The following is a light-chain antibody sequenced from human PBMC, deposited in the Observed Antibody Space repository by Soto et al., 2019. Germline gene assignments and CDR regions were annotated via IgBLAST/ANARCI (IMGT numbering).Light chain of an antibody. Sequence: QSALAQPASVSGSPGQSIAMSCTGTSSDVGTHNFVSWYQQHPGKAPKLIIYDVSNRPSGVSDHFFGSKSGNTASLTISGLQAEDEADYYCRSFTTTNTYVFGTGTKVNVL. V-gene: IGLV2-14*03. CDR2: DVS. CDR1: SSDVGTHNF. CDR3: RSFTTTNTYV. J-gene: IGLJ1*01.